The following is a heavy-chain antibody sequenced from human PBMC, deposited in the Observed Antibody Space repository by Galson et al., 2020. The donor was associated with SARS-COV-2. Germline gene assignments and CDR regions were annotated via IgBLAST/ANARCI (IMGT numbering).Heavy chain of an antibody. CDR3: ARQGVTMKFLLTGPGWFCDL. CDR1: GVSISTTNY. D-gene: IGHD3-16*01. CDR2: VYPSGST. Sequence: SETLSLTCAVSGVSISTTNYWSWIRQAPGKGLEWIGSVYPSGSTYFNPSLKSRVTISLDTSKNQFSLRLPSVTAADTALYYCARQGVTMKFLLTGPGWFCDLCGRGTLVTVAS. J-gene: IGHJ2*01. V-gene: IGHV4-38-2*01.